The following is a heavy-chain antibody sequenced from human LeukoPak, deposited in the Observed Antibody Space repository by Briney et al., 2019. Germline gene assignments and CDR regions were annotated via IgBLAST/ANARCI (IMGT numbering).Heavy chain of an antibody. J-gene: IGHJ4*02. Sequence: GGSLRLSCAASGFTFSSYGMHWVRQAPGKGLEWVAVISYDGSNRYYADSVKGRFTISRDNAKNSLYLQMNSLRAEDTAVYYCEGGFDYWGQGTLVTVSS. D-gene: IGHD3-16*01. CDR3: EGGFDY. CDR1: GFTFSSYG. V-gene: IGHV3-30*03. CDR2: ISYDGSNR.